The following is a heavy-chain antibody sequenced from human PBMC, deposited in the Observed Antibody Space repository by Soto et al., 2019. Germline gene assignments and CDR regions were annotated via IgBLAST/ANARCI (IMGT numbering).Heavy chain of an antibody. D-gene: IGHD6-19*01. CDR2: IYWDEDK. J-gene: IGHJ4*02. CDR3: AHIVVAGLGYSVDY. CDR1: GFSLSSTMMA. Sequence: QITLKESGPTLVKPTQTLTLTCTFSGFSLSSTMMAVGWIRQPPGKALEWLALIYWDEDKRYSPFLKSRLTISKDTSKNQVVLTMSNMGHEDTAIYYCAHIVVAGLGYSVDYWGQGTLVTVS. V-gene: IGHV2-5*02.